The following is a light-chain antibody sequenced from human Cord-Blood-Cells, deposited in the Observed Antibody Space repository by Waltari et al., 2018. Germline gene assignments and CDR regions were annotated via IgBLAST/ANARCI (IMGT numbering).Light chain of an antibody. CDR1: RSDVGGYNY. CDR3: SSYAGSNNYV. V-gene: IGLV2-8*01. Sequence: QSALTQPPSASGSPGQSVTTSCTATRSDVGGYNYVSWYQQHPGKPPKLMIYEVSKRPSGVPDRFSGSKSGNTASLTVSGLQAEDEADYYCSSYAGSNNYVFGTGTKVTVL. CDR2: EVS. J-gene: IGLJ1*01.